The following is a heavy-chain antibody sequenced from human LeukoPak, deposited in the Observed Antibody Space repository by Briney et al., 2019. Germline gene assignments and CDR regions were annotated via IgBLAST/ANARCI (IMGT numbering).Heavy chain of an antibody. D-gene: IGHD3-22*01. CDR3: ARDRDFYDSYGYSPDAIDI. CDR1: GFTFGSYN. Sequence: GGSLRLSCAASGFTFGSYNMNWVRQAPGKGLEWVSSISSISRYFYYADSVTGRFTISRDNAKNSLYLQMNSLRAEDTAIYYCARDRDFYDSYGYSPDAIDIWGQGTMVTVSS. CDR2: ISSISRYF. J-gene: IGHJ3*02. V-gene: IGHV3-21*01.